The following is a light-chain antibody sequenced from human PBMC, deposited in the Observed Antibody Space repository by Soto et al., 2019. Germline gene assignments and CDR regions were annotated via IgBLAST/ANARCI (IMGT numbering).Light chain of an antibody. J-gene: IGKJ1*01. CDR3: QQYNQWPPWT. CDR1: QSVNSD. CDR2: GAS. V-gene: IGKV3-15*01. Sequence: EIVMTQSPATLSVSPVERATLSCMASQSVNSDLAWYQQKPGQAPRLLIYGASTRATGIPARFRGSGSGTDFTLTISSLQSEDFAVYYCQQYNQWPPWTFGQGTKVDIK.